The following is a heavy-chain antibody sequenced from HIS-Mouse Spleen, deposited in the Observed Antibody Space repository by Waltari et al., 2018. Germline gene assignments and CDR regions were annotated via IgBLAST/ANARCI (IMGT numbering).Heavy chain of an antibody. CDR3: AREIPYSSSWYDWYFDL. J-gene: IGHJ2*01. D-gene: IGHD6-13*01. CDR2: IYYSGST. Sequence: QLQLQESGPGLVKPSETLSLTCTVSVGSISSRSYYWGGIRQPPGKGLEWIGSIYYSGSTYYNPSLKSRVTISVDTSKNQFSLKLSSVTAADTAVYYCAREIPYSSSWYDWYFDLWGRGTLVTVSS. V-gene: IGHV4-39*07. CDR1: VGSISSRSYY.